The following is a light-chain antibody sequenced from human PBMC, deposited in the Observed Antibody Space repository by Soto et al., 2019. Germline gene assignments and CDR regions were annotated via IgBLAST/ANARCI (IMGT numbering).Light chain of an antibody. Sequence: DIQMTQSPSTLSASVGDRVTITCRASQSISSWLAWYQQKPGKAPKLLLYKASSVESGVPSRYSGSGSGTEFTLTISSLQPDDFATYYCQQYNSYPWTFGQGTKVEIK. CDR3: QQYNSYPWT. CDR2: KAS. V-gene: IGKV1-5*03. CDR1: QSISSW. J-gene: IGKJ1*01.